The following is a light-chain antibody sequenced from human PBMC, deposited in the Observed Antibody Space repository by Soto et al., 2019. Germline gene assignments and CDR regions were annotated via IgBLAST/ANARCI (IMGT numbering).Light chain of an antibody. CDR3: ATWADSLNGWV. CDR2: SND. CDR1: SSNIGSNA. V-gene: IGLV1-44*01. J-gene: IGLJ3*02. Sequence: QSVLTQPPSASETPGQRVTISCSGSSSNIGSNAVSWYQQLPGTAPKLLIYSNDQRPSGVPDRFSGSKSGTSASLAISGLQSDDEADYYCATWADSLNGWVFGGGTQLTVL.